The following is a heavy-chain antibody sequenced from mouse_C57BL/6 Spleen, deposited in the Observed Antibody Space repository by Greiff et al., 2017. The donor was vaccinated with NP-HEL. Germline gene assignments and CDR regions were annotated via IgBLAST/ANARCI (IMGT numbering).Heavy chain of an antibody. CDR2: IDPENGDT. J-gene: IGHJ4*01. D-gene: IGHD1-1*01. CDR3: TTGSSYPYYAMDY. Sequence: DVKLQESGAELVRPGASVKLSCTASGFNIKDDYMHWVKQRPEQGLEWIGWIDPENGDTEYASKFQGKATITADTSSNTAYLQLSSLTSEDTAVYYCTTGSSYPYYAMDYWGQGTSVTVSS. V-gene: IGHV14-4*01. CDR1: GFNIKDDY.